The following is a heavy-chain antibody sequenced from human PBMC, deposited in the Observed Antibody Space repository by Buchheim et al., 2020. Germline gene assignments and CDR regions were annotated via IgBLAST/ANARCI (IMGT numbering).Heavy chain of an antibody. D-gene: IGHD3-22*01. Sequence: EVQLVESGGGLVQPGGSLRLSCAASGFNFSDHYMDWVRQVPGKGLEWVGRTGNKANYYSTQYAASVKGRFTISRDVSLYSVFLQMNSLKSEDTGVYYCARGYYDSSGAQGMEYWGQGAL. V-gene: IGHV3-72*01. CDR2: TGNKANYYST. J-gene: IGHJ4*02. CDR3: ARGYYDSSGAQGMEY. CDR1: GFNFSDHY.